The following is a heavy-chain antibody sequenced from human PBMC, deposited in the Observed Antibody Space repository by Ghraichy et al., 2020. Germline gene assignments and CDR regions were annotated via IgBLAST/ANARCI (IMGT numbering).Heavy chain of an antibody. CDR3: ARDDQWGLDY. D-gene: IGHD1-26*01. J-gene: IGHJ4*02. CDR2: ISRSSRDI. CDR1: GFIFSDYS. Sequence: GALRLSCAASGFIFSDYSLNWVRQAPGKGLEWVSYISRSSRDIYYADSVKGRFTISRDNAKNSLYLQMNSLRDEDTAVYYCARDDQWGLDYWGQGTLVTVSS. V-gene: IGHV3-48*02.